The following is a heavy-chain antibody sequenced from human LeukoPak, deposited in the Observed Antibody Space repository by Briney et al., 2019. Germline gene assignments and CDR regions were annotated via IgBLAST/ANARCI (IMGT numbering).Heavy chain of an antibody. V-gene: IGHV3-7*01. CDR2: IKQDGSEK. J-gene: IGHJ4*02. CDR1: GFTFSRYW. CDR3: AREAGTSDY. D-gene: IGHD6-13*01. Sequence: GGSLRLSCAASGFTFSRYWMSWVRQAPGKGLEWVANIKQDGSEKYYVDSVKGRLTISRDNAKNSLYLQMNSLRAEDTAVYYCAREAGTSDYWGQGTLVTVSS.